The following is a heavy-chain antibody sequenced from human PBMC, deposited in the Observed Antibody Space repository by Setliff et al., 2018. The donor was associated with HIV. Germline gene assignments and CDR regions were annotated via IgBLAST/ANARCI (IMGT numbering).Heavy chain of an antibody. CDR2: IYYSGST. D-gene: IGHD6-13*01. V-gene: IGHV4-39*01. CDR3: ARQVKYSSSPLHFDS. J-gene: IGHJ4*02. CDR1: GGSISSSSYC. Sequence: TLSLTCTVSGGSISSSSYCWGWIRQPPGKGLEWIGSIYYSGSTYSNPSLKSRVTISADTSKNQISLKLNSVTAADTAIHYCARQVKYSSSPLHFDSWGQGTLVTVSS.